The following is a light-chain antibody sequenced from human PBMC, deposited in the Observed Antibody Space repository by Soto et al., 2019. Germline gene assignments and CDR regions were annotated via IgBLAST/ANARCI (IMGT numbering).Light chain of an antibody. CDR2: GAS. J-gene: IGKJ1*01. CDR1: QSVTSSY. V-gene: IGKV3-20*01. CDR3: QQYGSSPWT. Sequence: EIVLTQSPGTLSLSPGERATLSCRASQSVTSSYLAWYQQKPGQAPRLLIYGASSRATGIPDRFSGSGSGTDFTLTTSSLEPEAFAVYYCQQYGSSPWTFGQGTKVEIK.